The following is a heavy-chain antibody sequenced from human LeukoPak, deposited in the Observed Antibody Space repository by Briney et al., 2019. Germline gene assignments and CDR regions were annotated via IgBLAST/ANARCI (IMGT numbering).Heavy chain of an antibody. CDR1: GLTLSSYW. Sequence: GGSLRLSCAASGLTLSSYWMHWVRQAPGQGLVWVSHINTDGTATTYADSVKGRFTISRDNAKNTLYLQMNSLRAGDTAVYYCVRDSNLSFDSWSPGALVTVSS. J-gene: IGHJ4*02. D-gene: IGHD1-14*01. V-gene: IGHV3-74*01. CDR3: VRDSNLSFDS. CDR2: INTDGTAT.